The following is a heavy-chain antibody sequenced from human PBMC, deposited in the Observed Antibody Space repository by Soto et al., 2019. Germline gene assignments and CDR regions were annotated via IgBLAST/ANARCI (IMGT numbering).Heavy chain of an antibody. J-gene: IGHJ4*02. D-gene: IGHD3-22*01. V-gene: IGHV1-69*13. CDR1: GGTFSSYA. CDR2: IIPIFGTA. Sequence: ASVKVSCKASGGTFSSYAISWVRQAPGQGLEWMGGIIPIFGTANYAQKFQGRVTITADESTSTAYMELSSLRSEDTAVYYCARDERPTYYYDSSGNSLDYWGQGTLVTVSS. CDR3: ARDERPTYYYDSSGNSLDY.